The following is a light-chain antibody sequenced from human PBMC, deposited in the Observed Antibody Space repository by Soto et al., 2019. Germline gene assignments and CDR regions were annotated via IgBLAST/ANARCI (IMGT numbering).Light chain of an antibody. Sequence: DIQMTQSPSSLSASVGDRVTITCRASQGISNYLAWYQQKPGKVPKLLIYGASTVQSGVPFRFRGSGSGTDFTLTISSLQPEDVATYYCQKYNSGLTFGPGPKGDSK. CDR2: GAS. V-gene: IGKV1-27*01. CDR3: QKYNSGLT. CDR1: QGISNY. J-gene: IGKJ3*01.